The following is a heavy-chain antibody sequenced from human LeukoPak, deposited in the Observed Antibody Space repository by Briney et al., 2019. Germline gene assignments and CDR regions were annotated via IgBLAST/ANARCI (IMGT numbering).Heavy chain of an antibody. V-gene: IGHV4-59*01. J-gene: IGHJ4*02. CDR3: ARLSGYSSGHYYSDY. Sequence: SETLSLTCTVSGGSISSDYWSWIRQPPGKGLEWIGYIYYRGNTNYNPSLKSRVTISVDTSKNQFSLKLSSVTAADTAVYYCARLSGYSSGHYYSDYWGQGTLVTVSS. D-gene: IGHD3-22*01. CDR1: GGSISSDY. CDR2: IYYRGNT.